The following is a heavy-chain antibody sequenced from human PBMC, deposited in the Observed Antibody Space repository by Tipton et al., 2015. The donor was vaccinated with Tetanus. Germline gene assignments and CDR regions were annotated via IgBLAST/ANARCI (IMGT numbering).Heavy chain of an antibody. J-gene: IGHJ6*02. Sequence: TLSLTCTVSGGSLSSLLCTWTRLSPGKGLEWIGYIDHIGNTNYNPSLRSRVTMSLDTSKNQFSLKVTSVTAADTAVYFCTGDDYYDTSLRDYYGMDVWGPGTTVTVSS. CDR2: IDHIGNT. CDR1: GGSLSSLL. V-gene: IGHV4-59*11. D-gene: IGHD3-22*01. CDR3: TGDDYYDTSLRDYYGMDV.